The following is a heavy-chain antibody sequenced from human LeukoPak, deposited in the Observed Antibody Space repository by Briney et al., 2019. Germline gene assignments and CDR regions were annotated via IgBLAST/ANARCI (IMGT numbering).Heavy chain of an antibody. D-gene: IGHD3-10*01. Sequence: GGSLRLSCAASGFTFDDYAMHWVRQAPGKGLEWVSGISWNSGSIGYADSVKGRFTNSRDNAKNSLYLQMNSLRAEDTALYYCAKGPGSYYGPLDYWGQGTLVTVSS. CDR2: ISWNSGSI. CDR1: GFTFDDYA. CDR3: AKGPGSYYGPLDY. J-gene: IGHJ4*02. V-gene: IGHV3-9*01.